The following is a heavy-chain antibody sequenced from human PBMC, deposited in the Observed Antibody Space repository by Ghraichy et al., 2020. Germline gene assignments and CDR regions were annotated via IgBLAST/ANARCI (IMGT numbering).Heavy chain of an antibody. CDR1: GGSISSGSYY. D-gene: IGHD3-10*01. CDR2: IYTSGST. CDR3: ARAPIVGGSGSYHYYYSRMDV. Sequence: SETLSLTCTVSGGSISSGSYYWSWIRQPAGKGLEWIGRIYTSGSTNYNPSLKSRVTISVDTSKNQFSLKLSSVTAADTAVYYCARAPIVGGSGSYHYYYSRMDVWAQ. J-gene: IGHJ6*02. V-gene: IGHV4-61*02.